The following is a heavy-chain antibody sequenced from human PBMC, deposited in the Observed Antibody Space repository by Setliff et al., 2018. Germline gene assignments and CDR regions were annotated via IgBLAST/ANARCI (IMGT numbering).Heavy chain of an antibody. CDR1: GGSITSGRYY. CDR3: ARDQFSSGWYGAPESYFDR. CDR2: IHYSENT. D-gene: IGHD6-19*01. J-gene: IGHJ4*02. V-gene: IGHV4-39*07. Sequence: SETLSLTCTVSGGSITSGRYYWGWIRQPPGQGLEWIASIHYSENTYYNPSLKTRVTISVDTSKNQFSLNLNYVTTADTAVYYCARDQFSSGWYGAPESYFDRWGQGVLVTVSS.